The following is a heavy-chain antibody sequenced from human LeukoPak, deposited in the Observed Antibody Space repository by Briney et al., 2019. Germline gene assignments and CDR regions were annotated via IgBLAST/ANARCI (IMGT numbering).Heavy chain of an antibody. CDR1: GGSFSGYY. CDR2: INHSGST. Sequence: SETLSLTCAVYGGSFSGYYWSWIRQPPGKGLGWIGEINHSGSTNYNPSLKSRVTISVDTSKNQFSLKLSSVTAADTAVYYCARFRLVEVTAPPDAFDIWGQGTMVTVSS. V-gene: IGHV4-34*01. D-gene: IGHD2-21*02. CDR3: ARFRLVEVTAPPDAFDI. J-gene: IGHJ3*02.